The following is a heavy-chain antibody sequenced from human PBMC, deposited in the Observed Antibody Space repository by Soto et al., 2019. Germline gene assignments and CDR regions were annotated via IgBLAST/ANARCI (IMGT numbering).Heavy chain of an antibody. CDR1: SGSVRSYY. CDR3: ARNQGWLQWDYFDY. D-gene: IGHD5-12*01. CDR2: IYYSGST. J-gene: IGHJ4*02. V-gene: IGHV4-59*02. Sequence: LRLSCMDSSGSVRSYYWSLIRKTPGKGLEWIGYIYYSGSTNYNPSLKSRVTISVDTSKNQFSLKLSSVTAADTVVYYCARNQGWLQWDYFDYWGQGALVTVSS.